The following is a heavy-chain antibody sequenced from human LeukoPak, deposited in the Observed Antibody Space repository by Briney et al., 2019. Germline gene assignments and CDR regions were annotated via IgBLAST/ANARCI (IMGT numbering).Heavy chain of an antibody. D-gene: IGHD3-10*01. CDR3: AKEERRYGSGSYPFDY. Sequence: GGSLRLSCAASGFTFSSYGMHWVRQAPGKGLEWVAFIRYDGSNKYYADSVKGRFTISRDNSKNTLYLQMNSLRAEDTAVYYCAKEERRYGSGSYPFDYWGQGTLVTVSS. CDR2: IRYDGSNK. J-gene: IGHJ4*02. V-gene: IGHV3-30*02. CDR1: GFTFSSYG.